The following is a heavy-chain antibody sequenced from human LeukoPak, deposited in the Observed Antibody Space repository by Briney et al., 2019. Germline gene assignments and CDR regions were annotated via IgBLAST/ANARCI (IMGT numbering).Heavy chain of an antibody. CDR3: AKDISHCGDYGTDEY. CDR2: ISSSGSTI. J-gene: IGHJ4*02. Sequence: GGSLRLSCAASGFTFSDYYMSWIRQAPGKGLEWVSYISSSGSTIYYADSVKGRFTISRDNAKNSLYLQMNSLRAEDTAVYYCAKDISHCGDYGTDEYWGQGTLVTVSS. D-gene: IGHD4-17*01. V-gene: IGHV3-11*01. CDR1: GFTFSDYY.